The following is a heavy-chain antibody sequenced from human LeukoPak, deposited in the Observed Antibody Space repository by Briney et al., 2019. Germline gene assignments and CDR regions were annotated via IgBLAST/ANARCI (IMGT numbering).Heavy chain of an antibody. J-gene: IGHJ4*02. Sequence: GGSLRLSCEASGFTFSGDWMHWVRQAPGKGLVWVSRINPDGSSAYYADSVKGRFSISGDNAKNTLYLQMNSLRAEDTAVYYCTRGISGNYGNFDYWGQGTLVTVSS. CDR3: TRGISGNYGNFDY. CDR1: GFTFSGDW. D-gene: IGHD1-26*01. V-gene: IGHV3-74*01. CDR2: INPDGSSA.